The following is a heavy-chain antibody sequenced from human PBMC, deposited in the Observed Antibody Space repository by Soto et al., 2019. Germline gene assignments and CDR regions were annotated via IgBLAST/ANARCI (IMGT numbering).Heavy chain of an antibody. Sequence: QVQLVQSGAEVKKPGSSVKVSCKASGDTFSSYAISWVRQAPGQGLEWMGGIIPIFGTANYAKKFQGRVTITTDESTSTAYMELSSLRSENTAVYYCARDNGLGCSGGSCHDDYYYYGMDVWGQGTTVTVSS. CDR1: GDTFSSYA. CDR2: IIPIFGTA. CDR3: ARDNGLGCSGGSCHDDYYYYGMDV. D-gene: IGHD2-15*01. J-gene: IGHJ6*02. V-gene: IGHV1-69*01.